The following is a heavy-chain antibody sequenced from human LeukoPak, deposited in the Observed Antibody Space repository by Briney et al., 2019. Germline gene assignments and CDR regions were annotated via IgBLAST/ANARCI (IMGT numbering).Heavy chain of an antibody. V-gene: IGHV1-46*01. CDR3: ARRIAVAGPKGPGAFDI. J-gene: IGHJ3*02. CDR2: INPSGGST. Sequence: ASVKVSCKASGYTFTSYYMHWVRQAPGQGLEWMGIINPSGGSTSYAQKFQGRVTMTRDMSTSTVYMELSSLRSEDTAVYYCARRIAVAGPKGPGAFDIWGQGTMVTVPS. D-gene: IGHD6-19*01. CDR1: GYTFTSYY.